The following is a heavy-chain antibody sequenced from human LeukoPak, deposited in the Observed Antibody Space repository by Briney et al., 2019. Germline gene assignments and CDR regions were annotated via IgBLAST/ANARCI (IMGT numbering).Heavy chain of an antibody. CDR2: ISGTGGST. Sequence: GGSLRLSCAATGFTFTIYAMSWVRQAPGKGLEWVSGISGTGGSTYYADSVKGRFTISRDNSENTLYLQMNSLRAEDTAVYYCAKDVRDYPYYFDYWGQGTLVTVSS. D-gene: IGHD3-16*01. J-gene: IGHJ4*02. CDR1: GFTFTIYA. CDR3: AKDVRDYPYYFDY. V-gene: IGHV3-23*01.